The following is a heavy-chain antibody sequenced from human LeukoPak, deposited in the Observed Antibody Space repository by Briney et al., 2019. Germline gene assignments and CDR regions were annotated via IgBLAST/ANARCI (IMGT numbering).Heavy chain of an antibody. J-gene: IGHJ4*02. Sequence: ASVKVSCKASGYTFTSYGISWVRQAPGQGLEWMGWISAYNGNTNYAQKLQGRVTMTTDTSTSTAYMELRSLRSDDTAVYYCARQSYYYDSSGYYQYPDYWGQGTLVTVSS. D-gene: IGHD3-22*01. V-gene: IGHV1-18*01. CDR2: ISAYNGNT. CDR1: GYTFTSYG. CDR3: ARQSYYYDSSGYYQYPDY.